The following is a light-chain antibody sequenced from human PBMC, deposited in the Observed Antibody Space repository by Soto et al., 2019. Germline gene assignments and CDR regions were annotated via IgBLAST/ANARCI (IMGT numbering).Light chain of an antibody. CDR3: QQYGSSPYT. V-gene: IGKV3-20*01. J-gene: IGKJ2*01. CDR1: QSVSSNY. Sequence: EIVLTQSPGTLSLSPGERATLSCRASQSVSSNYLAWYQQKPGQAPRLLIYGASSTATGIADRFSGSGSGTDFTLTISRLEPEDFAVYYCQQYGSSPYTFGQGTKLEIK. CDR2: GAS.